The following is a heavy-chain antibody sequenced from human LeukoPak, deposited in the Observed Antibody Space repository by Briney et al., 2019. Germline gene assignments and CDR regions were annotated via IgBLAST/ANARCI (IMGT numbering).Heavy chain of an antibody. D-gene: IGHD6-19*01. CDR3: ARDSHLGFIALGYFDY. CDR1: GDSVSSNSAA. Sequence: SQTLSLTCAISGDSVSSNSAAWNWIRQSPSRGLEWLGRTYYRSKWYNDYAVSVKSRITINPDTSKNQFSLQLNSVTPEDTAVYYCARDSHLGFIALGYFDYWGQGTLVTVSS. J-gene: IGHJ4*02. V-gene: IGHV6-1*01. CDR2: TYYRSKWYN.